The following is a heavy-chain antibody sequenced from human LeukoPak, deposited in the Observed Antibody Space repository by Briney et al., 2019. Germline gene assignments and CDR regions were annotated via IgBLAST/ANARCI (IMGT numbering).Heavy chain of an antibody. CDR1: VYTFTGYY. CDR2: INPNSGGT. J-gene: IGHJ4*02. CDR3: ARGVAVAGNY. V-gene: IGHV1-2*02. D-gene: IGHD6-19*01. Sequence: ASVKVSFMASVYTFTGYYMHWVRQAPGQGLEWMGWINPNSGGTNYAQKFQGRVTMTRDTSISTAYMELSRLRSDGTAVYYCARGVAVAGNYWGQGTLVTVSS.